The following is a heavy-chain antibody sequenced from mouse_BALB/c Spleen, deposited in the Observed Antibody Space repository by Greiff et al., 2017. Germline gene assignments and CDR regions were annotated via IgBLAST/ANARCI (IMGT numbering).Heavy chain of an antibody. Sequence: DVQLQESGPDLVKPSQSLSLTCTVTGYTITSGYSWYWIRQSPGNKLEWMGYIHYSGSTNYNPSLKSRITITRDTSKNQFFLQLNSVTTEDTATYYCARLGGYEGYFDVWGAGTTVTVSS. J-gene: IGHJ1*01. CDR3: ARLGGYEGYFDV. CDR2: IHYSGST. V-gene: IGHV3-1*02. CDR1: GYTITSGYS. D-gene: IGHD1-2*01.